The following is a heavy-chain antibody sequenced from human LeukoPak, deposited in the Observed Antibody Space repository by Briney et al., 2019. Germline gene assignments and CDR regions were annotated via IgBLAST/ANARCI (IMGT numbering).Heavy chain of an antibody. CDR3: ARDQIASSGWYAEYFQH. CDR2: INPSGGST. Sequence: ASVKVSCKASGYTFTSYYMHWVRQAPGQGLEWMGIINPSGGSTSYAQKSQGRVTMTRDTSTSTVYMELSSLRSEDTAVYYCARDQIASSGWYAEYFQHWGQGTLVTVSS. J-gene: IGHJ1*01. D-gene: IGHD6-19*01. CDR1: GYTFTSYY. V-gene: IGHV1-46*01.